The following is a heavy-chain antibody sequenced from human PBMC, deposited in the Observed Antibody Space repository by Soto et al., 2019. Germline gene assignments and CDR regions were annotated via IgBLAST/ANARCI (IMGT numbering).Heavy chain of an antibody. V-gene: IGHV4-61*01. J-gene: IGHJ4*02. D-gene: IGHD3-9*01. Sequence: LSLTCTVSGGSVSSGSYYWSWIRQPPGKGLEWIGYIYYSGSTNYNPSLKSRVTISVDTSKNQFSLKLSSVTAADTAVYYCARMEILTGYLDYWGQGTLVTVSS. CDR2: IYYSGST. CDR1: GGSVSSGSYY. CDR3: ARMEILTGYLDY.